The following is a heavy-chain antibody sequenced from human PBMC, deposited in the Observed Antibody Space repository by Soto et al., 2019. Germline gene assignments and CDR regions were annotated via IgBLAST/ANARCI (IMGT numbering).Heavy chain of an antibody. Sequence: GGSLRLSCATSGFTFSGSAIHWVRQASGKGLEWVGRIRSKANSYATAYAASVKGRFTISRDESKNTAYLQMNSLRTEDTAVYYCTRPGYSSGWSDDWGQGTLVTVSS. J-gene: IGHJ4*02. D-gene: IGHD6-19*01. CDR1: GFTFSGSA. V-gene: IGHV3-73*01. CDR3: TRPGYSSGWSDD. CDR2: IRSKANSYAT.